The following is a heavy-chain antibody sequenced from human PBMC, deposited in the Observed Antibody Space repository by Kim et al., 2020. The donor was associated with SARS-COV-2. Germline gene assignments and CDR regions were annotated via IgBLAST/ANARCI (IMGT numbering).Heavy chain of an antibody. CDR1: GFTFSSYA. V-gene: IGHV3-23*03. Sequence: GGSLRLSCAASGFTFSSYAMSWVRQAPGKGLEWVSTIYGGGSSTYYGDSVKGRFTISRDNSKNTLYLQMNSLRAEDTAVYYCAKDGDSSKWELLRTFDYWGQGTLVTVSS. CDR2: IYGGGSST. CDR3: AKDGDSSKWELLRTFDY. D-gene: IGHD1-26*01. J-gene: IGHJ4*02.